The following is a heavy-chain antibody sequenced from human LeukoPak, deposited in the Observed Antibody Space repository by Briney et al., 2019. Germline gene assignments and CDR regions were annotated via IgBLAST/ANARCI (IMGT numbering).Heavy chain of an antibody. CDR1: GFRDFTFSSYE. V-gene: IGHV3-48*03. CDR2: ISSSGSTI. Sequence: GGSLRLSCAVSGFRDFTFSSYEMNWVRQAPGKGLEWVSYISSSGSTIYYADSVKGRFTISRDNAKNSLYVQMNSLRAEDTAVYYCARGASNWNFDYYGMDVWGQGTTVTVSS. J-gene: IGHJ6*02. CDR3: ARGASNWNFDYYGMDV. D-gene: IGHD1-1*01.